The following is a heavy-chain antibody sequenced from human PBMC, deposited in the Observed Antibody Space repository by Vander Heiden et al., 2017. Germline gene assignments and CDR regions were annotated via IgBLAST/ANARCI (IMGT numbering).Heavy chain of an antibody. V-gene: IGHV1-8*01. D-gene: IGHD6-19*01. Sequence: QVQLVQSGAEVKKPGASVKVSCKASGYTFTSYDITWVRQATGQGLEWMGWMNPNSGNTGYAQNFQGRVTMTRNTSISTAYMELSSLRSEDTAVYYCARGGYSSGWYVARVDYWGQGTLVTVSS. CDR2: MNPNSGNT. CDR1: GYTFTSYD. J-gene: IGHJ4*02. CDR3: ARGGYSSGWYVARVDY.